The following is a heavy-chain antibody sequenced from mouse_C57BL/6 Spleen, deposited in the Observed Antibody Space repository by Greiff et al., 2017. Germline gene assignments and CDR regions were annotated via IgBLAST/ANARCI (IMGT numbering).Heavy chain of an antibody. Sequence: VQLQQSGPELVKPGASVKISCKASGYTFTDYYMNWVKQSHGKSLEWIGDINPNNGGTSYNQKFKGKATLTVDKSSSTAYMELRSLTSEDSAVYYCARSGASTVEGFDYWGQGTTLTVSS. CDR1: GYTFTDYY. V-gene: IGHV1-26*01. CDR3: ARSGASTVEGFDY. J-gene: IGHJ2*01. CDR2: INPNNGGT. D-gene: IGHD1-1*01.